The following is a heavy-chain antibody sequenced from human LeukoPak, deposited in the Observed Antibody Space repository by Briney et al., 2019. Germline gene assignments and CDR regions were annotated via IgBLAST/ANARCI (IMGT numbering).Heavy chain of an antibody. Sequence: SETLSLTCTVSGYSISSGYYWGWIRQPPGKGLEWIGSIYHSGSTYYNPSLKSRVTISVDTSKNQFSLKLSSVTAADTAVYYCARGSSSKTYAWFDPWGQGTLVTVSS. CDR3: ARGSSSKTYAWFDP. J-gene: IGHJ5*02. CDR1: GYSISSGYY. CDR2: IYHSGST. D-gene: IGHD6-6*01. V-gene: IGHV4-38-2*02.